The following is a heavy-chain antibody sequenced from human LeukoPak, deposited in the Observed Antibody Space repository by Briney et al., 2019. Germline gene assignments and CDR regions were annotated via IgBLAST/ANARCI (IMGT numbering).Heavy chain of an antibody. Sequence: PSETLSLTCTVSGGSISSYYWSWIRQPAGKGLEWIGRIYTSGSTNYNPSLKSRVTMSVDTSKNQISLKLSSVTAADMAVYYCARDGYYYGSGSLSYFDYWGQGTLVTVSS. V-gene: IGHV4-4*07. J-gene: IGHJ4*02. CDR1: GGSISSYY. CDR3: ARDGYYYGSGSLSYFDY. D-gene: IGHD3-10*01. CDR2: IYTSGST.